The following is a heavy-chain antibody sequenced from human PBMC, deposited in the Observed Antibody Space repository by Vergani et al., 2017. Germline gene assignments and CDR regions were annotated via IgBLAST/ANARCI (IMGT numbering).Heavy chain of an antibody. CDR3: VYRKTECGTTSCSYPFYYYYYMDV. J-gene: IGHJ6*03. CDR2: IYWNDDQ. CDR1: GFSLNTRGVS. V-gene: IGHV2-5*04. Sequence: QITLKESGPTLVKPTQTLTLTCTFSGFSLNTRGVSVAWIRQPPGKALDWLALIYWNDDQHYSPSLNNRVTITKDTSKNQVVLTMTNMDYVDTGTYYCVYRKTECGTTSCSYPFYYYYYMDVWGKGTTVTVSS. D-gene: IGHD1-7*01.